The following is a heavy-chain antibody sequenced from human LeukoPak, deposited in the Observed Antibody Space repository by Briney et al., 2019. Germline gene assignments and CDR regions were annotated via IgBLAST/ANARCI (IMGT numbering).Heavy chain of an antibody. D-gene: IGHD6-13*01. CDR3: AREKLIAAAVLDP. CDR1: GYTFTGYY. V-gene: IGHV1-2*02. CDR2: INPNSGGT. J-gene: IGHJ5*02. Sequence: ASVKVSCKAPGYTFTGYYMHWVRQAPGQGLEWMGWINPNSGGTNYAQKFQGRVTMTRDTSISTAYMELSRLRSDDTAVYYCAREKLIAAAVLDPWGQGTQVTVSS.